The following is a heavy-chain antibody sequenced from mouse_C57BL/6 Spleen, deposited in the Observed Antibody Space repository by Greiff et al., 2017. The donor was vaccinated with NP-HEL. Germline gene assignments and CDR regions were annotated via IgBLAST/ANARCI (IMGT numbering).Heavy chain of an antibody. V-gene: IGHV1-50*01. Sequence: VQLQQPGAELVKPGASVKLSCKASGSTFTSYWMPWVKQRPGQGLEWIGEIDPSPSSPTSNQQFTVKATLTVDTSSSTAYMQLSSLTSEDSAVYYCAEGDYYGSSRYFDVWGTGTTVTVSS. CDR3: AEGDYYGSSRYFDV. J-gene: IGHJ1*03. CDR2: IDPSPSSP. D-gene: IGHD1-1*01. CDR1: GSTFTSYW.